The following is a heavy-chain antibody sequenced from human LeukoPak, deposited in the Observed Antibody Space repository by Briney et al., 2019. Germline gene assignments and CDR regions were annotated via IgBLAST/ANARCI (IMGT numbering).Heavy chain of an antibody. CDR2: INPSGGST. V-gene: IGHV1-46*03. Sequence: ASVKVSCKASGYTFTSYYMHWVRQAPGQGLEWMGIINPSGGSTSYAQKFQGRVTMTRDTSTSTAYMELSSLRAEDTAVYYCARDRAVGLAPLIYWGQGTLVTVSS. D-gene: IGHD3-16*01. CDR3: ARDRAVGLAPLIY. J-gene: IGHJ4*02. CDR1: GYTFTSYY.